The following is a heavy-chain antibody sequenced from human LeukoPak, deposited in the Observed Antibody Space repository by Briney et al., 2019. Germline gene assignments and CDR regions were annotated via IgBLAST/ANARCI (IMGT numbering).Heavy chain of an antibody. CDR2: ISGSGGST. CDR1: GFTFSSYS. V-gene: IGHV3-23*01. CDR3: AKGPAAGGFDY. J-gene: IGHJ4*02. D-gene: IGHD6-13*01. Sequence: GGSLRLSCAASGFTFSSYSMNWVRQAPGKGLEWVAVISGSGGSTFYAETVKGRFTISRDNFRNSLSLQMSSLRAEDTAVYYCAKGPAAGGFDYWGQGILVTVSS.